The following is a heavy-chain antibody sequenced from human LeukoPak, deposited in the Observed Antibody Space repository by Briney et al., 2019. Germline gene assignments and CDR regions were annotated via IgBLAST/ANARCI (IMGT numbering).Heavy chain of an antibody. Sequence: GGSLRLSRAGSGFIFSNAWMSWVRQAPGRGGAWVGRLKRKTDCWTADYAARMRGRFTLPRNDSKNTQYLQINNLKTKEAPGYSCTTGKPVVVVAATPKYYGFSTAGDWGQGTLVTVSS. CDR1: GFIFSNAW. J-gene: IGHJ4*02. CDR3: TTGKPVVVVAATPKYYGFSTAGD. V-gene: IGHV3-15*01. CDR2: LKRKTDCWTA. D-gene: IGHD2-15*01.